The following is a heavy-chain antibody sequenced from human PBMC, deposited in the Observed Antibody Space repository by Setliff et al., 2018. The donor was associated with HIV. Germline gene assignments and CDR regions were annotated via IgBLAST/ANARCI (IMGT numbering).Heavy chain of an antibody. CDR3: ARAPAHEHATGWYSSSNRFDP. V-gene: IGHV1-69*13. D-gene: IGHD1-26*01. J-gene: IGHJ5*02. CDR1: GGTFSNYA. CDR2: IIPIFGAA. Sequence: EASVKVSCKASGGTFSNYAISWVRQAPGQGLEWMGGIIPIFGAAKYAQKFQGRVTITADESTSIAYMELSSLRSEDTAVYYCARAPAHEHATGWYSSSNRFDPWGQGTLVTVSS.